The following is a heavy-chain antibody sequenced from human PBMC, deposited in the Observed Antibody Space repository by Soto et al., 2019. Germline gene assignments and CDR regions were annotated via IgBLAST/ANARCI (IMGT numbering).Heavy chain of an antibody. CDR1: GYTFTSYG. CDR2: ISAYNGNT. CDR3: ASAPCGGDCYFYYYYGMDV. D-gene: IGHD2-21*02. V-gene: IGHV1-18*04. Sequence: ASVKVSCKASGYTFTSYGISWVLQAPGQGLEWMGWISAYNGNTNYAQKLQGRVTMTTDTSTSTAYMELRSLRSDDTAVYYCASAPCGGDCYFYYYYGMDVWGQGTTVTVSS. J-gene: IGHJ6*02.